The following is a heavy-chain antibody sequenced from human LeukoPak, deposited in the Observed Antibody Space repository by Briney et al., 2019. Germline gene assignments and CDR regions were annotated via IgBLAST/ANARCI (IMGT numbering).Heavy chain of an antibody. Sequence: ASVKVSCKVSGYSGIELDMHWVRQAPGKGLEWMGGFDCEDGGTIYARKFQGRVTMTEDTSADTAYMELSSLTSEDTAVYYCATHTISGVVTYAFHMWGRGTLVTVSS. CDR2: FDCEDGGT. V-gene: IGHV1-24*01. J-gene: IGHJ3*02. CDR1: GYSGIELD. CDR3: ATHTISGVVTYAFHM. D-gene: IGHD3-3*01.